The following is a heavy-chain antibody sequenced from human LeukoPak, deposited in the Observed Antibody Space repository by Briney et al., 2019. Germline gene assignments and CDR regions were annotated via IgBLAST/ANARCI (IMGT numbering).Heavy chain of an antibody. CDR2: IYYSGST. D-gene: IGHD3-10*01. CDR1: GGSISSYY. V-gene: IGHV4-59*01. CDR3: ARAPNYYGSGKWFDP. Sequence: SETLSLTCTVSGGSISSYYWSWIRQPLGKGLEWIGYIYYSGSTNYNPSLKSRVTISVDTSKNQFSLKLSSMTAADTAVYYCARAPNYYGSGKWFDPWGQGTLVTVSS. J-gene: IGHJ5*02.